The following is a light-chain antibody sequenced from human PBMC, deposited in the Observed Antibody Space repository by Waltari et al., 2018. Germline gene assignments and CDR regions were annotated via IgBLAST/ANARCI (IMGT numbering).Light chain of an antibody. J-gene: IGKJ2*01. CDR3: QQSFSTPYT. Sequence: DIQMTQSPSSLSASVGDRITITCRASQSISTALNWYQQKPGTAPKLLIYAASSLQSGVPSRFSGSGSGTDFTLTISSPQPEDFATYYCQQSFSTPYTFGQGTKLEIK. V-gene: IGKV1-39*01. CDR2: AAS. CDR1: QSISTA.